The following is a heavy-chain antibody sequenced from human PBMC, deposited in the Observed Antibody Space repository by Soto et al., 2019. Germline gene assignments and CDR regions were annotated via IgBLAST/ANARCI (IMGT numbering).Heavy chain of an antibody. J-gene: IGHJ4*02. V-gene: IGHV3-23*01. CDR3: AKIMAIYCSGDTCGHY. CDR2: ISGTGGNT. Sequence: EVQLLESGGGLVQPGGSLRLSCAASGFTFSSYAMNWVRQAPGKGLEWVSLISGTGGNTYYGDSVKGRFTISRDNSKNTLYLQMNRLRAEDTAVYYCAKIMAIYCSGDTCGHYWGQGTLVTVSS. CDR1: GFTFSSYA. D-gene: IGHD2-15*01.